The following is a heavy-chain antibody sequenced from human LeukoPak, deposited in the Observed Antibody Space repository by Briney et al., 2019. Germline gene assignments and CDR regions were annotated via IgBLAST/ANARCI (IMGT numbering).Heavy chain of an antibody. CDR1: GFAFNDAW. CDR3: AGDRSNYDSSGYYLYDY. D-gene: IGHD3-22*01. V-gene: IGHV3-74*01. CDR2: INGDGNST. J-gene: IGHJ4*02. Sequence: PGGSLRLSCAASGFAFNDAWMSWVRQAPGKGLVWVSRINGDGNSTIYADSVKGRFTISRDNAKNTLYLQMNSLRAEDTAVYYCAGDRSNYDSSGYYLYDYWGQGTLVTVSS.